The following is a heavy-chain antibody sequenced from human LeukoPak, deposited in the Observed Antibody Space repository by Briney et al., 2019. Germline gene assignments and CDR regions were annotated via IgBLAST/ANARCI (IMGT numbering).Heavy chain of an antibody. CDR2: MSYSGTT. D-gene: IGHD5-18*01. CDR3: ARSGYSFLVDS. J-gene: IGHJ4*02. V-gene: IGHV4-39*01. Sequence: SETLSLTCSVSGGSISRSSSYWGWIRQPPGKGLEWIASMSYSGTTYYNPPLKSRVTISVDTSKNQFSLKLSSVTAADTAVYFCARSGYSFLVDSWGQGTLVTVSP. CDR1: GGSISRSSSY.